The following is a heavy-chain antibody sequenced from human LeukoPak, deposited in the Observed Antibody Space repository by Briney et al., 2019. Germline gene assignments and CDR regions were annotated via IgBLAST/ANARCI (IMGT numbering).Heavy chain of an antibody. D-gene: IGHD3-22*01. CDR1: GFSFRSYG. V-gene: IGHV3-30*18. Sequence: GGSLRLSCAASGFSFRSYGMHWVRQAPGKGLEWVAVISYEGSNEYYADSVKGRFTISRDNSKNTLYLQMTSLRAEDTAVYYCAKDGIRYYYDSSGYYGVYWGQGTLVTVSS. J-gene: IGHJ4*02. CDR3: AKDGIRYYYDSSGYYGVY. CDR2: ISYEGSNE.